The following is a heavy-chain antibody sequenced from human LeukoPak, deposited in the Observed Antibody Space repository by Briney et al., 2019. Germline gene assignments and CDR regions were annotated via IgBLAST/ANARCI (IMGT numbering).Heavy chain of an antibody. CDR2: IIPILGIA. Sequence: GASVKVSCKASGGTFSSYAISWVRQAPGQGLEWMGRIIPILGIANYAQKFQGRVTITADKSTSTAYMELSSLRSEDTAVYYCARGYSYGPSLRSYYFDYWGQGTLVTVSS. CDR3: ARGYSYGPSLRSYYFDY. J-gene: IGHJ4*02. V-gene: IGHV1-69*04. CDR1: GGTFSSYA. D-gene: IGHD5-18*01.